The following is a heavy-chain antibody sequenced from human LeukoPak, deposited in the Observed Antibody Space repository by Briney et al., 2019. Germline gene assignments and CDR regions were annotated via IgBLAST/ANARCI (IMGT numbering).Heavy chain of an antibody. V-gene: IGHV3-21*06. CDR3: ATETNGRHYDY. Sequence: MPGGSLRLSCTTSGLTFSTSGFNWVRQAPGKGLERVASIGPTGFDRYHADSIKGRFTISRDNANNFLYLQMASLRAEDTAVYYCATETNGRHYDYWGQGTLLTVSS. CDR2: IGPTGFDR. CDR1: GLTFSTSG. J-gene: IGHJ4*02. D-gene: IGHD1-14*01.